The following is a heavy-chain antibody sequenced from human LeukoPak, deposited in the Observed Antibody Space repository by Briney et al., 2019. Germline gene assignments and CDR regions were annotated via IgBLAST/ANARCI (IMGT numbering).Heavy chain of an antibody. J-gene: IGHJ4*02. Sequence: SQTLSLTCTVSGGSISSGSYYWSWIRQPAGKGLEWIGRIYTSGSTNYNPSLKSRVTISVDTSKNQFSLKLSSVTAADTAVYYCATFTLLFDYWGQGTLVTVSS. CDR2: IYTSGST. V-gene: IGHV4-61*02. CDR1: GGSISSGSYY. CDR3: ATFTLLFDY.